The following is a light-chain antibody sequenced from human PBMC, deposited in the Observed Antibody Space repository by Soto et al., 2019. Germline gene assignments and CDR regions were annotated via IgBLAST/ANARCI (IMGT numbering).Light chain of an antibody. CDR1: SGDIGSYNR. Sequence: QSALTQPASVSGSPGQPITISCTGTSGDIGSYNRVSWYQQHPGKAPKLIIYEFTDRPSRFSNRFSGSKSGHTAYLTISGLQAEDEAEYYCSSYTNINTRACVFGTGTKVTVL. CDR3: SSYTNINTRACV. J-gene: IGLJ1*01. CDR2: EFT. V-gene: IGLV2-14*01.